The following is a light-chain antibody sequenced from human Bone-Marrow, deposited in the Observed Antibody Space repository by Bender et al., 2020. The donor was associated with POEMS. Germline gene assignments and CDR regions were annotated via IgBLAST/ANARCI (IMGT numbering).Light chain of an antibody. V-gene: IGLV2-8*01. Sequence: QSALTQPASVSGSPGQSVTISCTGTSSDVGGYDYVSWYQQHTGKAPKLMIYYVTNRPSGVPDRFSGSKSGTSASLAITGLQSDDEADYYCTSYAGTAFYVFGTGTKVTVL. CDR2: YVT. CDR3: TSYAGTAFYV. CDR1: SSDVGGYDY. J-gene: IGLJ1*01.